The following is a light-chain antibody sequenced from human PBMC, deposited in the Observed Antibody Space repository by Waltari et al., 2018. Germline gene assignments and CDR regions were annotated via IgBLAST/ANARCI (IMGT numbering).Light chain of an antibody. J-gene: IGLJ3*02. Sequence: QSVLTQPPSASGTPGQRVTISCSGSASTLVGNLVTWYQQLPGKAPKLLIYRSDQRPSGVPDRFSASKTGTSASLAISGLQSEDEADYFCASWDDSLNGHWVFGGGTKVTVL. V-gene: IGLV1-44*01. CDR1: ASTLVGNL. CDR2: RSD. CDR3: ASWDDSLNGHWV.